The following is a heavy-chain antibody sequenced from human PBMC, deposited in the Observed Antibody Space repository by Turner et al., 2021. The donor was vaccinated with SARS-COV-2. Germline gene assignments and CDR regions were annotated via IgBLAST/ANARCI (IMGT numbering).Heavy chain of an antibody. CDR3: ARNTRGYSYGYHFDY. CDR2: INPSGGST. CDR1: GYTFNRYH. J-gene: IGHJ4*02. Sequence: QVQLVQSGAEVKKPGASVKVSCKASGYTFNRYHMHWVRQAPGQGLEWMGIINPSGGSTSYAQKFQGRVTMTRDTSTSTVYMELSSLRSEDTAVYYCARNTRGYSYGYHFDYWGQGTLVTVSS. D-gene: IGHD5-18*01. V-gene: IGHV1-46*02.